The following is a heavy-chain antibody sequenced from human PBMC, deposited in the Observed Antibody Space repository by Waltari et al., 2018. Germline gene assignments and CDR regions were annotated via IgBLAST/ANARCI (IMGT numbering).Heavy chain of an antibody. CDR2: ISGSGGST. CDR3: AKEDPSSGTSVDY. V-gene: IGHV3-23*01. Sequence: ELQLLEFGGGLVQPGGSLRLSCAGSGFAFGSYTMSWVRQAPGKGLEWVSAISGSGGSTYYADSVKGRFTISRDNSKNTLYLQMNSLRAEDTAVYYCAKEDPSSGTSVDYWGQGTLVTVSS. CDR1: GFAFGSYT. J-gene: IGHJ4*02. D-gene: IGHD6-6*01.